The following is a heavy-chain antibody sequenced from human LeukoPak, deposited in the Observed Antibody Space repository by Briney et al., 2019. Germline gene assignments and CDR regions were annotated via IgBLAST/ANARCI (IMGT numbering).Heavy chain of an antibody. CDR2: IYYSGST. CDR1: GGSISSYY. Sequence: SETLSLTCTVSGGSISSYYWSWIRQPPGKGLEWIGYIYYSGSTNYNPSLKSRVTISVDTPKNQFSLKLSSVTAADTAVYYCARAPPYYYYGMDVWGQGTTVTVSS. V-gene: IGHV4-59*01. CDR3: ARAPPYYYYGMDV. J-gene: IGHJ6*02.